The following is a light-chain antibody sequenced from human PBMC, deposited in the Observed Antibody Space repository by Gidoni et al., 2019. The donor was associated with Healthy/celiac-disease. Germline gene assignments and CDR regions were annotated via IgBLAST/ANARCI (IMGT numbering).Light chain of an antibody. J-gene: IGLJ2*01. V-gene: IGLV8-61*01. CDR1: SGSVSTNYY. CDR3: ALYMGGGISI. CDR2: STN. Sequence: TVVKQVPSFSAPPGATVTTTCGFSSGSVSTNYYPSWSQQTPGQAPRTLIYSTNTRSSGVPDRFSGSILGNKAALTITGAQADDESDYYCALYMGGGISIFGGGTKLTVL.